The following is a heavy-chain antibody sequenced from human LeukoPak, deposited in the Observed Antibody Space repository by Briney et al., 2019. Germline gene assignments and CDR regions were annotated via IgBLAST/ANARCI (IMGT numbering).Heavy chain of an antibody. CDR2: ISVSGRST. V-gene: IGHV3-23*01. CDR1: GFTFSSYA. CDR3: AKGGGATVPFDN. J-gene: IGHJ4*02. D-gene: IGHD4-11*01. Sequence: PGGSLRLSCAASGFTFSSYAMSWVRQAPGKGLEWVSVISVSGRSTYYADSVKGRFTISRDNSKNTLYLQMNSLRVEDTAVYYCAKGGGATVPFDNWGQGTLVTVSS.